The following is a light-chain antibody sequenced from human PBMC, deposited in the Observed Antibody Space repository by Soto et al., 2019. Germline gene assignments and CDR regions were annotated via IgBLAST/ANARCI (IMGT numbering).Light chain of an antibody. J-gene: IGLJ2*01. CDR3: QCDYRSLSGLRL. CDR1: SSNIGAGYD. V-gene: IGLV1-40*01. CDR2: GNS. Sequence: QSVLTQPPSVSGAPGQRVTISCTGSSSNIGAGYDVHWYQQLPGTAPKLLIYGNSNRPSGVPDRFSGSKSGTSASLAIPGLHAEDEGDYGCQCDYRSLSGLRLFRGGTK.